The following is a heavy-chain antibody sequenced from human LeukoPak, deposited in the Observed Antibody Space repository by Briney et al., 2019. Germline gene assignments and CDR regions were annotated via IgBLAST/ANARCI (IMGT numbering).Heavy chain of an antibody. D-gene: IGHD1-26*01. Sequence: GGSLRLSCAASGFTFSQYWMSWVRQAPGKGLEWVANIRQDGHENYYADSVKGRFSISRDNTKNSLYLQMNSLRAEDTAVYYCARLASGSYPNYFDYWGQGILVTVSS. J-gene: IGHJ4*02. CDR1: GFTFSQYW. V-gene: IGHV3-7*01. CDR2: IRQDGHEN. CDR3: ARLASGSYPNYFDY.